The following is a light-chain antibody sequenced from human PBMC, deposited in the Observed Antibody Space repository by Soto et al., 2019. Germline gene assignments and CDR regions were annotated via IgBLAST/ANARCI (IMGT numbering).Light chain of an antibody. CDR1: QSIANY. CDR2: DAS. Sequence: EIVLTQSPATLSLSPGERATLSCRASQSIANYLAWYQQKPGQAPRLLIYDASNRATGIPARFRGSGSGTGFTLTISSLEPEDFAVYYCQQRSNWQTFGQGTRLEIK. V-gene: IGKV3-11*01. J-gene: IGKJ5*01. CDR3: QQRSNWQT.